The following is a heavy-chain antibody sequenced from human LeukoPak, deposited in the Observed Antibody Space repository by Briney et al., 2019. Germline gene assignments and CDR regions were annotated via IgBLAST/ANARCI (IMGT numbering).Heavy chain of an antibody. V-gene: IGHV3-33*06. Sequence: GGSLRLSCTASGFIFSNYGLHWVRQAPGKGLEWVAVIWFDGSDKYYAESVKGRFTISRDNSKNTLFLQMNSLRAEDTAVYYCAKDSSACSGSYFDYWGQGTLVTVSS. J-gene: IGHJ4*02. CDR3: AKDSSACSGSYFDY. D-gene: IGHD1-26*01. CDR2: IWFDGSDK. CDR1: GFIFSNYG.